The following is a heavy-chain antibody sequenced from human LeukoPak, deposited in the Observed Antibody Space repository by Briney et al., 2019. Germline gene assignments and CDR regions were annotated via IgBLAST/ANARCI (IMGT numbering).Heavy chain of an antibody. J-gene: IGHJ4*02. V-gene: IGHV3-21*01. CDR3: ARDSRAVAADFDY. CDR1: GFTFSNYI. CDR2: ISSSGSYI. D-gene: IGHD6-19*01. Sequence: GGSLRLSCAASGFTFSNYIMNWVRQAPGKGLEWVSSISSSGSYIYYADSVKGRFTISRDNAKNSLYLQMNSLRAEDTAENFCARDSRAVAADFDYWGQGTLVTVSS.